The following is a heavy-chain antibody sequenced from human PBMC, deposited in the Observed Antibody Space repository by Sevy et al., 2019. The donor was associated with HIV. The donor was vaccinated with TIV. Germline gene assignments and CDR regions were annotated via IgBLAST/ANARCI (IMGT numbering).Heavy chain of an antibody. CDR3: AKVLHIVVVPAAIDYYYGMDV. CDR1: GFTFSTYG. CDR2: IRFDGTIK. D-gene: IGHD2-2*01. J-gene: IGHJ6*02. V-gene: IGHV3-30*02. Sequence: GGSLRLSCAASGFTFSTYGMHWVRQAPVKGLEWVAFIRFDGTIKYYTDSVKGRSTISRDNSKNTLYLQMNSLRAEDTAVYFCAKVLHIVVVPAAIDYYYGMDVWGQGTTVTVSS.